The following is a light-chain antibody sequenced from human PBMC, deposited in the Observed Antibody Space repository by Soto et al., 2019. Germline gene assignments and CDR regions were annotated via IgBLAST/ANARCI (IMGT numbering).Light chain of an antibody. V-gene: IGKV1-5*03. Sequence: DIQMTQSPSSLSPSVGDRVTITCRVSQGISSYLNWYRQKPGKAPKLLIYKASSLESGVPSRFSGSGSGTEFTLTISSLQPEDVATYYCQKYNSAPLTFGGGTKVDIK. CDR1: QGISSY. CDR3: QKYNSAPLT. CDR2: KAS. J-gene: IGKJ4*01.